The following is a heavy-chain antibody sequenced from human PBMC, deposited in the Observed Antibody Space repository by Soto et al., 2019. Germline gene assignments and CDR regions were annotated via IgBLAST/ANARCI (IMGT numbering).Heavy chain of an antibody. CDR1: GFSFSDYY. CDR2: IRDKSNSYTL. CDR3: ARAHSMSWSGTCSDH. V-gene: IGHV3-72*01. Sequence: EVQLVQSGGGLVQPGGSLRLSCAASGFSFSDYYMDWVRQAPGKGLEWVGRIRDKSNSYTLEYVASVKGRFSISRDDSKNSLYLQMSCLKLEDTAVYYCARAHSMSWSGTCSDHWGQGALVTVSA. D-gene: IGHD6-13*01. J-gene: IGHJ4*02.